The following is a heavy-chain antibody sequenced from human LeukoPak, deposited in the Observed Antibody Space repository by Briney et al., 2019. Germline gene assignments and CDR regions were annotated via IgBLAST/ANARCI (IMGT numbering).Heavy chain of an antibody. CDR3: ARLRVDYGDYARQGSY. J-gene: IGHJ4*02. CDR2: IIPIFGTA. CDR1: GGTFSSYA. D-gene: IGHD4-17*01. V-gene: IGHV1-69*05. Sequence: SVKVSCKASGGTFSSYAISWVRQAPGQGLVWMGRIIPIFGTANYAQKFQGRVAITTDESTSTAYMELSSLRSEDTAVYYCARLRVDYGDYARQGSYWGQGTLVTVSS.